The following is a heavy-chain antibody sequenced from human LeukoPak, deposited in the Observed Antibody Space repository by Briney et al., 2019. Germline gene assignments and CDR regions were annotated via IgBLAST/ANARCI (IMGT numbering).Heavy chain of an antibody. CDR3: AREESEYQLLFYAFDI. J-gene: IGHJ3*02. Sequence: ASVKVSCKASGYTFTCYYMHWVRQAPGQGLEWMGWINPNSGGTNYAQKFQGRVTMTRDTSSSTAYMELSRLRSDDTAVYYCAREESEYQLLFYAFDIWGQGTMVTVSS. V-gene: IGHV1-2*02. CDR2: INPNSGGT. CDR1: GYTFTCYY. D-gene: IGHD2-2*01.